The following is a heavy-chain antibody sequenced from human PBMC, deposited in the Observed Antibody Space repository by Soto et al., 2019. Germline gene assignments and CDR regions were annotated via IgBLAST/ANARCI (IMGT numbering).Heavy chain of an antibody. Sequence: QVQLVESGGGVVQPGRSLRLSCAASGFTFSSYGMHWVRQAPGKGLEWVAVISYDGSNKYYVDSVKGRFTISRDNSKNTLYLQMNSLRAEDTAVYSCAKGGRLGSGNYYNPYYFDYWGQGTLVTVSS. CDR3: AKGGRLGSGNYYNPYYFDY. V-gene: IGHV3-30*18. CDR2: ISYDGSNK. D-gene: IGHD3-10*01. J-gene: IGHJ4*02. CDR1: GFTFSSYG.